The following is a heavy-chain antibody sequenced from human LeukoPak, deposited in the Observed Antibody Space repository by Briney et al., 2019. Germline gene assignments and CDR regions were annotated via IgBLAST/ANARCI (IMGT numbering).Heavy chain of an antibody. J-gene: IGHJ4*02. CDR1: GFTFSIYV. V-gene: IGHV3-23*01. CDR3: ATPRSSNTF. D-gene: IGHD6-13*01. CDR2: TTDGTGRT. Sequence: PGGSLRLSCAASGFTFSIYVMSWVRQAPGKGLEWVSSTTDGTGRTYYADSVKGRFTISRDNSKNTLYLQMNSLRAEDTALYYCATPRSSNTFWGQGTLVTVSP.